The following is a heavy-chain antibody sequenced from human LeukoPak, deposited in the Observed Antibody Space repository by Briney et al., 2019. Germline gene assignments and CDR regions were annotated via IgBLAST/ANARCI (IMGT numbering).Heavy chain of an antibody. V-gene: IGHV3-7*01. J-gene: IGHJ4*02. CDR2: IKYDGSAK. D-gene: IGHD2-2*01. Sequence: PGGSLRLSCAASGFNFSSYWMTWVRQPPGKGLEWVANIKYDGSAKYYGDSVKGRFTISRDNTKNSLYLQMNSLRAEDTAVYYCARVIVLVEGASDHFDYWGQGTPATVHS. CDR1: GFNFSSYW. CDR3: ARVIVLVEGASDHFDY.